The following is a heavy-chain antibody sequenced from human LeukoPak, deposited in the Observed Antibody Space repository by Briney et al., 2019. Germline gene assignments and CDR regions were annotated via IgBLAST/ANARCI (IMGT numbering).Heavy chain of an antibody. Sequence: GGSLRLSCAASGFTFSSYAMHWVRQAPGKGLEWVAVISYDGSNKYYADSVKGRFTTSRDNSKNTLYLQMNSLRAEDTAVYYCARDWSDYYDSSGFFDYWGQGTLVTVSS. CDR1: GFTFSSYA. D-gene: IGHD3-22*01. CDR2: ISYDGSNK. CDR3: ARDWSDYYDSSGFFDY. V-gene: IGHV3-30*01. J-gene: IGHJ4*02.